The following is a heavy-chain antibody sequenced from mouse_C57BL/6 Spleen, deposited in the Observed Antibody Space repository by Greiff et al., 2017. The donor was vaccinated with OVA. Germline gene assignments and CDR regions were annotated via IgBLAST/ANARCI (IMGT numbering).Heavy chain of an antibody. J-gene: IGHJ1*03. V-gene: IGHV3-6*01. Sequence: EVKLQESGPGLVKPSQSLSLTCSVTGYSITSGYYWNWIRQFPGNKLEWMGYISYDGSNNYNPSLKNRISITRDTSKNQFFLKLNSVTTEDTATYYCARVWDYWYFDVWGTGTTVTVSS. CDR1: GYSITSGYY. D-gene: IGHD4-1*01. CDR3: ARVWDYWYFDV. CDR2: ISYDGSN.